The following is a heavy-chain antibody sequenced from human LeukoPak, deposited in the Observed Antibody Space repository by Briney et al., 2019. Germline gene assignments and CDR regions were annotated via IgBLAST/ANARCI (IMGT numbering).Heavy chain of an antibody. CDR1: GFTLTNYW. D-gene: IGHD6-19*01. CDR3: AKERTPRYSSAWPLDY. V-gene: IGHV3-7*01. Sequence: QTGGSLRLSCAASGFTLTNYWMSWVRQAPGKGLELVANIKQDRSEKYYVDSVKGRFTISRDNSKNTLYLQMNSLRAEDTAMYYCAKERTPRYSSAWPLDYWGQGTLVTVSS. CDR2: IKQDRSEK. J-gene: IGHJ4*02.